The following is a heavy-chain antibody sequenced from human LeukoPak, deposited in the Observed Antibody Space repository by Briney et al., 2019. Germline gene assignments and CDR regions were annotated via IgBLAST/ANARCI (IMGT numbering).Heavy chain of an antibody. D-gene: IGHD2-2*01. CDR1: GYTFTSYA. CDR3: ASTLGYCSSTSCDLPTGY. V-gene: IGHV1-3*01. Sequence: ASVTVSCKASGYTFTSYAMHWVRQAPGQRLEWMGWINAGNGNTKYSQKFQGRVTITRDTSASTAYMELSSLRSEDTAVYYCASTLGYCSSTSCDLPTGYWGQGTLVTVFS. CDR2: INAGNGNT. J-gene: IGHJ4*02.